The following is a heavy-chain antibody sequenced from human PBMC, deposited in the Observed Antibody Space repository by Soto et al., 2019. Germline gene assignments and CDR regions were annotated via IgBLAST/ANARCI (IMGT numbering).Heavy chain of an antibody. J-gene: IGHJ4*02. CDR1: GFTFSDYT. CDR2: IDSSSRYI. Sequence: EVQLVESGGGLVKPGGSLRLSCAASGFTFSDYTMNWVRQAPGKGLEWVSSIDSSSRYIYYADSVKGRFTISRDNAKNSLFLQMNSLRADDTAVYYCAQATTTAGTRASGVYYWGQGTLVTVSS. CDR3: AQATTTAGTRASGVYY. D-gene: IGHD6-13*01. V-gene: IGHV3-21*01.